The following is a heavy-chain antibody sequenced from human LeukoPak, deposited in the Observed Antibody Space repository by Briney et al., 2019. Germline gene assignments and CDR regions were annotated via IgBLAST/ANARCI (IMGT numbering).Heavy chain of an antibody. CDR2: INPSGGST. V-gene: IGHV1-46*01. CDR3: ARIDGGYYYHDFDY. J-gene: IGHJ4*02. D-gene: IGHD3-22*01. CDR1: GYTFTGYY. Sequence: PKASVKVSCKASGYTFTGYYMHWVRQAPGQGLEWMGWINPSGGSTSYAQKFQGRVTMTRDMSTSTVYMELSSLRSEDTAVYYCARIDGGYYYHDFDYWGQGTLVTVSS.